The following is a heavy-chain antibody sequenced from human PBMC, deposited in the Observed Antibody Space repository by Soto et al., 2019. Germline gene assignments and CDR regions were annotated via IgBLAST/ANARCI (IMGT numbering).Heavy chain of an antibody. V-gene: IGHV4-59*01. Sequence: SETLSLTCTVSGGSISSYYWSWIRQPPGKGLEWIGYIYYSGSTNYNPSLKSRVTISVDTSKNQFSLKLSSATAADTAVYYCARWSVAGLTYYFDYWGQGTLVTVSS. CDR2: IYYSGST. J-gene: IGHJ4*02. CDR3: ARWSVAGLTYYFDY. D-gene: IGHD6-19*01. CDR1: GGSISSYY.